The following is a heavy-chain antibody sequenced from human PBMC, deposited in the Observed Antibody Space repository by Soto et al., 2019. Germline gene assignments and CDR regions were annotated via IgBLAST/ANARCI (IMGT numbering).Heavy chain of an antibody. V-gene: IGHV1-18*01. Sequence: ASVEVSCKTSGFAISCYGLSWVRQAPGQGLEWIGWISGYNGNTNYAQRFQGRVTMTTDTSTSTAYMELRSLRSDDTAVYYCAREGQLGYWGQGTLVTVSS. D-gene: IGHD6-6*01. CDR2: ISGYNGNT. J-gene: IGHJ4*02. CDR3: AREGQLGY. CDR1: GFAISCYG.